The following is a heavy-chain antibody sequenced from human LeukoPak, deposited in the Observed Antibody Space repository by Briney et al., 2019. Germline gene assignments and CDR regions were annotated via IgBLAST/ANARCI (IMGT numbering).Heavy chain of an antibody. Sequence: SETLSLTCRVSVVSIGSYYWTCIWQCPRKGPWWIGRINSSGSTNYNPSLKSRVNMSVDTSKNQFALKLNSVAAADAAVYYCARVTDPRYNWFDPWGQGTLVTVSS. D-gene: IGHD2-21*02. CDR1: VVSIGSYY. V-gene: IGHV4-4*07. J-gene: IGHJ5*02. CDR3: ARVTDPRYNWFDP. CDR2: INSSGST.